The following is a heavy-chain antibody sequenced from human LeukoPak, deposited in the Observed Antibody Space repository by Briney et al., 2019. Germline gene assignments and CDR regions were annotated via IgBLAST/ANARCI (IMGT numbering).Heavy chain of an antibody. CDR2: INAGNGNT. CDR3: ASFSYCSSTSCSNPRSYYYGMDV. D-gene: IGHD2-2*01. V-gene: IGHV1-3*01. Sequence: ASVKVSCKASGYTFTSYAMHWVRQAPGQRLEWMGWINAGNGNTKYSQKFQGRVTITRDTSASTAYMELSSLGSEDTAVYYCASFSYCSSTSCSNPRSYYYGMDVWGQGTTVTVSS. CDR1: GYTFTSYA. J-gene: IGHJ6*02.